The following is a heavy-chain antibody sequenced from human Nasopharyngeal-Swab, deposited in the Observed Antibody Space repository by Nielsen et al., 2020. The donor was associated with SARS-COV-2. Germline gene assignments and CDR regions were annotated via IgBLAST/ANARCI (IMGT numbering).Heavy chain of an antibody. CDR2: ISIDGSST. J-gene: IGHJ4*02. V-gene: IGHV3-74*01. D-gene: IGHD2-8*01. Sequence: GGSLRLSCAASGFTGSSYWMHWVRQDPGKGLEWVSRISIDGSSTSYADSVKGRFTISRDNAKNTLYLQMNSLRAEDTAVYYCAKRDCSNAVCRYYFDYWGQGTLVTVSS. CDR3: AKRDCSNAVCRYYFDY. CDR1: GFTGSSYW.